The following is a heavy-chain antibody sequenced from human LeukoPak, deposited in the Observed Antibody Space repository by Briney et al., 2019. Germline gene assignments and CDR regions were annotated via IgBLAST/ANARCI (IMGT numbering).Heavy chain of an antibody. V-gene: IGHV3-7*01. D-gene: IGHD3-9*01. Sequence: GGSLRLSCAASGFTFSSYWMSWVRQAPGKGLEWVANIKQDGSEKYYVDSVKGRFTISRDNAKNSLYLQMNSLRAEDTAVYYCATEMLYYDILTGYDDDAFDIWGQGTMVTVSS. CDR2: IKQDGSEK. J-gene: IGHJ3*02. CDR3: ATEMLYYDILTGYDDDAFDI. CDR1: GFTFSSYW.